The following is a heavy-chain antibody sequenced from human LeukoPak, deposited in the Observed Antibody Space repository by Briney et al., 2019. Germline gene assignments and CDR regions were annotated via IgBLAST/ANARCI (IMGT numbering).Heavy chain of an antibody. CDR1: GYTFTGYY. J-gene: IGHJ4*02. CDR2: INLNSGGT. D-gene: IGHD1-26*01. CDR3: AREESGSYPPADY. V-gene: IGHV1-2*02. Sequence: GASVKVSCKASGYTFTGYYMHWVRQAPGPGLEWMGWINLNSGGTNYAQKFQGRVTMTRYTSISTAYMELSRLRSDDTAVYYCAREESGSYPPADYWGQGTLVTVSS.